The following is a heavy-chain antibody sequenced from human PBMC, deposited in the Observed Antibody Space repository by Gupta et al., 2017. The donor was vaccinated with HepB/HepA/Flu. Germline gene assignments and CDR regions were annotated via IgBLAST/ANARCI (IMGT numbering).Heavy chain of an antibody. CDR3: TTDLRD. V-gene: IGHV3-15*01. CDR1: GFTFPDAW. J-gene: IGHJ4*02. Sequence: EVQLVESGGGLVQPGGSLGLSCAASGFTFPDAWMTWVRQAPGKGLEWVARIKSRRAGGTTDYAAPVKGRFTISRDDSKNTLSLQMNSLKIEDTAVYYCTTDLRDWGQGTLVTVSS. CDR2: IKSRRAGGTT.